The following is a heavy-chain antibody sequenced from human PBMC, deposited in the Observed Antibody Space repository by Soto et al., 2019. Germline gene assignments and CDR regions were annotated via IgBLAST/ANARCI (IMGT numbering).Heavy chain of an antibody. CDR3: ARGGSGSYFWYFDL. CDR2: ISSSSSTL. CDR1: GFTFSRYE. D-gene: IGHD1-26*01. J-gene: IGHJ2*01. V-gene: IGHV3-48*03. Sequence: PGGSLRLSCADSGFTFSRYEMNWVRQAPGKGLEWVSYISSSSSTLYYADSVKGRFTISRDNAKNSLYLQMNSLRAEDTAVYYCARGGSGSYFWYFDLWGRGTLVTVPQ.